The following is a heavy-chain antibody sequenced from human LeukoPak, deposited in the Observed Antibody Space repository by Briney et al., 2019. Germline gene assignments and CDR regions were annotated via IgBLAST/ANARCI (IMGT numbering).Heavy chain of an antibody. Sequence: GGSLRLSCAASGFTFSSYAMSWVRQAPGKGLEWVSAISGSGGSTYYADSVKGRFTISRDNSKNTLYLQMHSLRAEDTAVYYCAKDLAVVVPAAMDWFDPWGQGTLVTVSS. CDR2: ISGSGGST. CDR3: AKDLAVVVPAAMDWFDP. D-gene: IGHD2-2*01. CDR1: GFTFSSYA. J-gene: IGHJ5*02. V-gene: IGHV3-23*01.